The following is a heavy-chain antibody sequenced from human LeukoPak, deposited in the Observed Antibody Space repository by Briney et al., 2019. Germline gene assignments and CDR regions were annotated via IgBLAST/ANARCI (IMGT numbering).Heavy chain of an antibody. Sequence: GGSLRLSCEASGFTFSDYSMNWVRQAPGKGLEWVANIKLDGSGKNYVDSVKGRFTISRDNTKNSLYLQMNSLRVEDTAVFYCARDQYDTWSRRGNFDSWGQGTLVIVSS. J-gene: IGHJ4*02. CDR2: IKLDGSGK. V-gene: IGHV3-7*03. CDR3: ARDQYDTWSRRGNFDS. D-gene: IGHD3-3*01. CDR1: GFTFSDYS.